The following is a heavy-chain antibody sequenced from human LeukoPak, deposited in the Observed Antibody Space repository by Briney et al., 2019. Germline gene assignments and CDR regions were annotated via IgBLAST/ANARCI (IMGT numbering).Heavy chain of an antibody. D-gene: IGHD6-6*01. CDR1: GDSISSYY. CDR3: ARLTRLSTSPDRYYLDY. Sequence: SETLSLTCTVSGDSISSYYWSWVRQPPGKGLEWIGYIYTSGGTNYIPSPKARVTISIDTSKNQFSLKLSSVTAADSAVYYCARLTRLSTSPDRYYLDYWGQGTLVTVSS. V-gene: IGHV4-4*09. J-gene: IGHJ4*02. CDR2: IYTSGGT.